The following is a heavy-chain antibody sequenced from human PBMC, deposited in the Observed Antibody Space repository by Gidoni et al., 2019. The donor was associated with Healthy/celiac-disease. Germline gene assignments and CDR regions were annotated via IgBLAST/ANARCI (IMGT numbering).Heavy chain of an antibody. D-gene: IGHD3-3*01. J-gene: IGHJ6*02. Sequence: QLQLQESGPRLVKPSETLSLTCTVSGGSISSNNYYWCWIRQPPGKGLEGIGSIYYSGSTYYNPSLKSRVTIFVDTSKNQFSLKLSSVTAADTAVYYCKIDYEFWSGYSAYYGMDVWGQGTTVTVSS. CDR2: IYYSGST. CDR3: KIDYEFWSGYSAYYGMDV. V-gene: IGHV4-39*01. CDR1: GGSISSNNYY.